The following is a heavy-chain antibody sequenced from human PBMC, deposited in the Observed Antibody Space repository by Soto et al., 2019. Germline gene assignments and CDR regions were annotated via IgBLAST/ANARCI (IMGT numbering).Heavy chain of an antibody. CDR3: ARSPYILFDY. D-gene: IGHD4-4*01. J-gene: IGHJ4*02. V-gene: IGHV3-9*01. Sequence: PGGSLRLSCAASGFTFDDYAMHWVRQAPGKGLEWVSGISWNSGSIGYADSVKGRFTISRDNAKNSLYLQMNSLRAEDTALYYCARSPYILFDYWGQGTPVTVSS. CDR1: GFTFDDYA. CDR2: ISWNSGSI.